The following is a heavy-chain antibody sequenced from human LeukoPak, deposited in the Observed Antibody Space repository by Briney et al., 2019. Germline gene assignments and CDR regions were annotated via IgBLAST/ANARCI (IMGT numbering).Heavy chain of an antibody. CDR2: INSDGSST. CDR3: ARASGYDYSWFDP. V-gene: IGHV3-74*01. D-gene: IGHD5-12*01. CDR1: GFTFSSYW. J-gene: IGHJ5*02. Sequence: GGSLRLPCAASGFTFSSYWMHWVRQAPGKGLVWVSRINSDGSSTSYADSVKGRFTISRDNAKNTLYLQMNSLRAEDTAVYYCARASGYDYSWFDPWGQGTLVTVSS.